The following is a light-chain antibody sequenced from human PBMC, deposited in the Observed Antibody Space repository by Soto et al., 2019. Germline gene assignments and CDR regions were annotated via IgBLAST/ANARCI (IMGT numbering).Light chain of an antibody. V-gene: IGKV2-30*01. CDR3: VQGTHWPWT. J-gene: IGKJ1*01. CDR1: QGLVYSEGNTF. CDR2: QVS. Sequence: DVGMTKSPLSLSVTLGQPASISCRSSQGLVYSEGNTFLNWFHQRPGQSPRRLIYQVSNRDSGVPDRFSGSGSGTDYTLTISRVEAEDVGIYYCVQGTHWPWTFGQGTKVEIK.